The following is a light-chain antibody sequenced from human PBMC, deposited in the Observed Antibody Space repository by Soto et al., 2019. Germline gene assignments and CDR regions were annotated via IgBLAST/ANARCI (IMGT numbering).Light chain of an antibody. J-gene: IGKJ1*01. Sequence: DIQMTQSPSTLSESVGDRVTITCRASQSISSWLAWYQQKPGKAPKLLIYDASRLESGVPSRFSGSGSGTEFTHTISSLQPDDFANESCQLYNSYSETFGQGTKVEIE. CDR1: QSISSW. V-gene: IGKV1-5*01. CDR2: DAS. CDR3: QLYNSYSET.